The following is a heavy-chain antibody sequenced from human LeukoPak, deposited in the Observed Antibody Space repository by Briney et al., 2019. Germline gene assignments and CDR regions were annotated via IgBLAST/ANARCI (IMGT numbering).Heavy chain of an antibody. Sequence: PGGSLRLSCAASGFTFSSYWMSWVRQAPGKGLEWVANIKQDGSEKYYVDSVKGRFTISRDNAKNSLYLQMNSLRAEDTAVYYCARHLGLNYYDSSAYYSNFDYWGQGTLVTVSS. CDR1: GFTFSSYW. J-gene: IGHJ4*02. CDR3: ARHLGLNYYDSSAYYSNFDY. CDR2: IKQDGSEK. V-gene: IGHV3-7*01. D-gene: IGHD3-22*01.